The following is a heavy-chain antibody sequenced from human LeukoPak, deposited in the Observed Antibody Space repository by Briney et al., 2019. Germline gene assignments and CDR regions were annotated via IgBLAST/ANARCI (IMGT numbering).Heavy chain of an antibody. D-gene: IGHD5-24*01. J-gene: IGHJ4*02. Sequence: GGSLRLSCVATGFTFNRKGMHWVRQAPGKGLEWVAVIWHDGSNQYYGDSVKGRFTISRDNSKNTVYLQMDSLRAEDTAVYFCAKDGEGYTNYIDYWGQGTVVTVSS. CDR3: AKDGEGYTNYIDY. CDR2: IWHDGSNQ. CDR1: GFTFNRKG. V-gene: IGHV3-33*06.